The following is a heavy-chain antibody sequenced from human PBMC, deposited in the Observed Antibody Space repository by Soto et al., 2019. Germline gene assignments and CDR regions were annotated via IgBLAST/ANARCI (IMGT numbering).Heavy chain of an antibody. V-gene: IGHV3-15*01. CDR1: GFTFSNAW. Sequence: PGGSLRLSCAASGFTFSNAWMSWVRQAPGKGLEWVGRIKNKTDGGTTDYAAPVKGRFTISRDDSKNTLYLQMNSLKTEDTAVYYFTSDPQYCSSTSCDRTFDIWGQGTMVTVSS. CDR2: IKNKTDGGTT. J-gene: IGHJ3*02. CDR3: TSDPQYCSSTSCDRTFDI. D-gene: IGHD2-2*01.